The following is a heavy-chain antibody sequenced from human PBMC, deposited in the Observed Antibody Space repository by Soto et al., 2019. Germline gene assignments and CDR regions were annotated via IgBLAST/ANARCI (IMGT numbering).Heavy chain of an antibody. CDR3: VRTPDI. CDR1: GGSISRGSYF. V-gene: IGHV4-30-2*01. Sequence: QLPLQESGSGLVKPSQTLSLTCAVSGGSISRGSYFWSWIRQPPGKGLEWIGYIYHSGSTYCNPSLQTRAIISVDRPNNQSSLKLSSLTASDTAVEYCVRTPDIWGQGTMVTVSS. J-gene: IGHJ3*02. CDR2: IYHSGST.